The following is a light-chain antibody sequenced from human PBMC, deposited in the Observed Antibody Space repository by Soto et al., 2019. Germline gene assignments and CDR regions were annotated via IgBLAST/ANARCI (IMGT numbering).Light chain of an antibody. CDR1: QNVNNR. J-gene: IGKJ1*01. V-gene: IGKV3-15*01. CDR2: GAS. CDR3: QHFNSWPLL. Sequence: EIVMTQSPAMLSVSPGERATLSCRACQNVNNRLAWYKQKAGQPPRLLIYGASTRATGIPARFSGSGSGTEFTLTISSLQSEDFAVYHCQHFNSWPLLFGQGTKVDIK.